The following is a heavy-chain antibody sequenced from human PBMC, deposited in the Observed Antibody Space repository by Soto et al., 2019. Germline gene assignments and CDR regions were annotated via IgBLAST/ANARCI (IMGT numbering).Heavy chain of an antibody. CDR3: ATSRGGVVVVAAFDY. CDR2: ISGSGGST. V-gene: IGHV3-23*01. D-gene: IGHD2-15*01. J-gene: IGHJ4*02. CDR1: GFTFSSYA. Sequence: EVQLLESGGGLVQPGGSLRLSCAASGFTFSSYAMSWVRQAPGKGLEWVSAISGSGGSTYYADSVKGRFTISRDNSKNTLYLQRNSLRAEDTAVYYCATSRGGVVVVAAFDYWGQGTLVTVSS.